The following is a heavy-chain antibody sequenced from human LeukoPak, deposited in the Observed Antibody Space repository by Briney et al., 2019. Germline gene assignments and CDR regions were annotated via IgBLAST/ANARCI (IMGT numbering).Heavy chain of an antibody. J-gene: IGHJ5*02. D-gene: IGHD2-15*01. CDR1: GYRFSSYW. V-gene: IGHV5-51*01. Sequence: GESLKISCKGSGYRFSSYWIGWVRQMPGKGLEWMGIIYPGDAETRYSPSFQGQVTISADKSISTAYLQWSSLKASDTAMYYCARQEYCSGGSCYTWFDPWGQGTLVTVSS. CDR2: IYPGDAET. CDR3: ARQEYCSGGSCYTWFDP.